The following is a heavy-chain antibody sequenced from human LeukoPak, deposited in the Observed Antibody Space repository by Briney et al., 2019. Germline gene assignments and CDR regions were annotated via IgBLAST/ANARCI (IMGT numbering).Heavy chain of an antibody. CDR3: ASTAASSWQFYYFDY. Sequence: PETLSLTCTVSGGSISSYYWSWIRQPPGKGLEWIGYIYYSGSTNYNPSLKSRVTISVDTSKNQFSLKLSSVTAADTAVYYCASTAASSWQFYYFDYWGQGTLVTVSS. J-gene: IGHJ4*02. CDR2: IYYSGST. D-gene: IGHD6-13*01. CDR1: GGSISSYY. V-gene: IGHV4-59*01.